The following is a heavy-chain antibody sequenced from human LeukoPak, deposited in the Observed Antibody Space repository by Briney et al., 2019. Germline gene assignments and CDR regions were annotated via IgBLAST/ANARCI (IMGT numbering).Heavy chain of an antibody. J-gene: IGHJ6*02. CDR2: ISSSGSTI. Sequence: GGSLRLSCADSGVTFSSYEMNWVRQAPGKGLEGVSYISSSGSTIYYADSVKGRFTISRDNAKNSLYLQMNSLRAEDTAVYYCARARYYYYGMDVWGQGTTVTVSS. CDR3: ARARYYYYGMDV. V-gene: IGHV3-48*03. CDR1: GVTFSSYE.